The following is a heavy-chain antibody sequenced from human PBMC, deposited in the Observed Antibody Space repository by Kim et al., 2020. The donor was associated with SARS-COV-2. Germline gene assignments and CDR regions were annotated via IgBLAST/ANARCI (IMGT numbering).Heavy chain of an antibody. CDR3: ARGSGSHYMFYFDY. D-gene: IGHD3-10*02. Sequence: ADSGKGRITISREHAKNTLYLQVNSLRAEDTAVYYCARGSGSHYMFYFDYWGQGTLVTVSS. V-gene: IGHV3-30*01. J-gene: IGHJ4*02.